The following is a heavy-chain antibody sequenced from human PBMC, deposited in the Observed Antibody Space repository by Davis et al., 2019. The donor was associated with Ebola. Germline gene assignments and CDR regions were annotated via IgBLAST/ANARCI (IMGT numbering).Heavy chain of an antibody. CDR2: IYTGDSDT. V-gene: IGHV5-51*01. J-gene: IGHJ3*02. Sequence: GESLKISCKGSGYTFTSHWIGWVRQMPGKGLEWMGIIYTGDSDTRYSPSFRGQVTISADKSSKTAFLQWSSLKASDTAIYYCASLRRTITGMDDAFDIWGQGTMVTVSS. D-gene: IGHD1-20*01. CDR1: GYTFTSHW. CDR3: ASLRRTITGMDDAFDI.